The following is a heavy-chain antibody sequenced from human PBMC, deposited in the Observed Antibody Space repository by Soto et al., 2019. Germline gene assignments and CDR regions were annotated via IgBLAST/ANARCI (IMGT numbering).Heavy chain of an antibody. CDR2: VSGTAGTT. Sequence: PGGSLRLSCAASGFTFSNYAMSWVRQAPGKGLEWVSLVSGTAGTTYYTDSVKGRFTISRDNAKNSLYLQMNSLRAEDTAVYYCARERIAAQNWFDPWGQGTLVTVSS. CDR1: GFTFSNYA. D-gene: IGHD6-13*01. CDR3: ARERIAAQNWFDP. V-gene: IGHV3-23*01. J-gene: IGHJ5*02.